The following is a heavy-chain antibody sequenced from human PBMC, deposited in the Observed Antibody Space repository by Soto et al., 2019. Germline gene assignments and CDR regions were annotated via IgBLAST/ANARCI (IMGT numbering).Heavy chain of an antibody. CDR3: AKDPITSKIFGVAAWFDT. J-gene: IGHJ5*02. CDR1: GFTFSAYG. CDR2: MSYDGAYK. Sequence: PXGSLRLTCAASGFTFSAYGLDWVRQAPGTGLDRVAVMSYDGAYKYYADSVRGRFSISRDISNNTLYLQMDSLRAEDTAVYYCAKDPITSKIFGVAAWFDTWGQGALVTVSS. V-gene: IGHV3-30*18. D-gene: IGHD3-3*01.